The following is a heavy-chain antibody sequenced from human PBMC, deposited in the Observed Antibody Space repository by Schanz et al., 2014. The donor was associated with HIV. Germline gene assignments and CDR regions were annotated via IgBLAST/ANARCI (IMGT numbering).Heavy chain of an antibody. CDR1: GFTFSNYA. CDR3: AKEWYYGSGSMDYGLDV. V-gene: IGHV3-23*04. D-gene: IGHD3-10*01. CDR2: ITGSSAHT. J-gene: IGHJ6*02. Sequence: EVQLVESGGGLVQPGGSRRLSCAASGFTFSNYAMSWVRQAPGKGLEWVSAITGSSAHTYYADSVKGRFTISRDNSKNTLYLQMNGLRAEDTAVYYCAKEWYYGSGSMDYGLDVWGQGTTVTVSS.